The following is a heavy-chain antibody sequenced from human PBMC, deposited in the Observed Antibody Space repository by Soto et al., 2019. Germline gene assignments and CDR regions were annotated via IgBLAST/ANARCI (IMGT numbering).Heavy chain of an antibody. V-gene: IGHV3-7*03. CDR3: ARVRYSTSWYYFDS. CDR2: IKQDGSEK. J-gene: IGHJ4*02. CDR1: GFTFSSYW. D-gene: IGHD6-13*01. Sequence: EVQLVESGGGLVQPVGSLRLSCAASGFTFSSYWMSWVRQAPGQGLEGVANIKQDGSEKYYVHSVKGRFTISRDNTKNSLYLQRNSLRAEATAVYYCARVRYSTSWYYFDSWGQGTLVTVSS.